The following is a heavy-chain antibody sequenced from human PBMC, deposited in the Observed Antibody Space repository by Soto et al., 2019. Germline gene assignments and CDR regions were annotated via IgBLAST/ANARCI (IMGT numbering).Heavy chain of an antibody. Sequence: EVQLFESGGGLVQPGGSLRLSCEASGFTFSSYAMSWVRQAPGKGLEWVSVISGSGGSTYNADSVKGRFTISRDNSKNTLYLQMNSLRAEDTAVYYCAKDTSANYCSGGSCYSDFQHWGQGTLVTVSS. V-gene: IGHV3-23*01. CDR2: ISGSGGST. CDR3: AKDTSANYCSGGSCYSDFQH. D-gene: IGHD2-15*01. J-gene: IGHJ1*01. CDR1: GFTFSSYA.